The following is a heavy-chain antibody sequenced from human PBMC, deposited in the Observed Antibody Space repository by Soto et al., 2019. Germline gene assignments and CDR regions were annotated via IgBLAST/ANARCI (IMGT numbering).Heavy chain of an antibody. CDR3: ARDAQSWFDP. CDR2: IYHSGSP. CDR1: GGSISSTNW. Sequence: SETLSLTCAVSGGSISSTNWWSWVRQPPGKGLEWIAEIYHSGSPNYNPSLKSRATISVDKSKNQFSLKLGSVTAADTAVYYCARDAQSWFDPWGQGILVTVSS. J-gene: IGHJ5*02. V-gene: IGHV4-4*02.